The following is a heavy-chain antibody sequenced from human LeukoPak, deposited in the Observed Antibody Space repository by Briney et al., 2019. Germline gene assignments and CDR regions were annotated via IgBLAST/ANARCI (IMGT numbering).Heavy chain of an antibody. CDR3: VRWKETSSDY. V-gene: IGHV3-21*01. D-gene: IGHD1-1*01. CDR2: ISNDANYI. CDR1: GFTFSSYS. Sequence: PGGSLRLSCAASGFTFSSYSMNWVRQAPGKGLEWVSSISNDANYIYYTDSLKGRFTISRDNAKNSLHLQMNSLRAEDTAVYYCVRWKETSSDYWGQGTLVTVSS. J-gene: IGHJ4*02.